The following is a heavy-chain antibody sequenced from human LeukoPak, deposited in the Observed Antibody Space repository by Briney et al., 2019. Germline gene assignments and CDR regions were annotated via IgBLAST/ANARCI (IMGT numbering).Heavy chain of an antibody. CDR3: ARDLPH. Sequence: GGSLRLSCAASGFTFSSSWMTWARQAPGKGLEWVANIRQDRNEKYYVDSVEGRFTISRDNAKNSLYLQMDSLRAEDTAVYYCARDLPHWGQGTLVTVSS. J-gene: IGHJ4*02. V-gene: IGHV3-7*03. CDR2: IRQDRNEK. CDR1: GFTFSSSW.